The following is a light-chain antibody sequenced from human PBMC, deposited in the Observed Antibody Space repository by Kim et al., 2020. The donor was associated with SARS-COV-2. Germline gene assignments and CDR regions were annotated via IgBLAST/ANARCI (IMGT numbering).Light chain of an antibody. CDR2: RNN. V-gene: IGLV1-47*01. J-gene: IGLJ1*01. CDR3: AAWDDSLSGPSYV. Sequence: ELTQPPSASGTPGQRVTISCSGSSSNIGSNYVYWYQQLPGTAPKLLIYRNNQRPSGVPDRFSGSKSGTSASLAISGLRSEDEADYYCAAWDDSLSGPSYVFGTGTKVTV. CDR1: SSNIGSNY.